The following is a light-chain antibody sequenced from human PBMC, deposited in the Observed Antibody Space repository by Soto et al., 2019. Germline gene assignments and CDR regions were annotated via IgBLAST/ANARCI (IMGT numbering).Light chain of an antibody. CDR2: MVS. Sequence: DLVMTQSPLSLPVTLGQPASISCRSSESLVSSDGNTFLTWFQQRPGQSPRRLIYMVSNRDSGVPDRFSGSGSGTDFTLTISRVEAEDVGAYYCMQGKYWPWTLGQGTKVEIK. CDR1: ESLVSSDGNTF. J-gene: IGKJ1*01. V-gene: IGKV2-30*01. CDR3: MQGKYWPWT.